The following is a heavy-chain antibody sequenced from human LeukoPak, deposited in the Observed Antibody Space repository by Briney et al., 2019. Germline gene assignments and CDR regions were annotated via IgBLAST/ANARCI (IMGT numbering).Heavy chain of an antibody. D-gene: IGHD4/OR15-4a*01. J-gene: IGHJ3*02. Sequence: ASETLSLTCGVSGDSINSGHYWGWIRQPPEKGLEWIGSMYHSGSTYYNPSLKSRVTISIDTSKNQFSLKLRSVTAADTAVYFCARNVTMVLPGQGAFDIWGQGTMVTVS. CDR2: MYHSGST. CDR1: GDSINSGHY. CDR3: ARNVTMVLPGQGAFDI. V-gene: IGHV4-38-2*01.